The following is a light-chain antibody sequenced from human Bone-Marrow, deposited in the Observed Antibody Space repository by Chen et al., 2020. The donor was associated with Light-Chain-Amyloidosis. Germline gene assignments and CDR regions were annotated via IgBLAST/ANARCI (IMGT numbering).Light chain of an antibody. CDR1: QSVSSS. V-gene: IGKV3-11*01. CDR2: DAS. Sequence: EIVLTQSPGTLSLSPGERATLSCRASQSVSSSLAWYQHKPGQAPMLLIYDASDRATVVPARFSGGGSGTDFTLTISGLEPEDFAVYCCQHRSNWPPMYTVGQGTKLEIK. CDR3: QHRSNWPPMYT. J-gene: IGKJ2*01.